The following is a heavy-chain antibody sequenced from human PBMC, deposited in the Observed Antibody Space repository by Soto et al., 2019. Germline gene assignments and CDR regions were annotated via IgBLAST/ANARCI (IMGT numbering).Heavy chain of an antibody. Sequence: SETLSLTCTVSGGSISSYYWSWIRQPPGKGLEWIGYIYYSGSTNYNPSLKSRVTISVDTSKNQFPLKLSSVTAADTAVYYCAREDYYDSSFFDYWGQGTLVTVSS. V-gene: IGHV4-59*12. CDR2: IYYSGST. CDR3: AREDYYDSSFFDY. J-gene: IGHJ4*02. D-gene: IGHD3-22*01. CDR1: GGSISSYY.